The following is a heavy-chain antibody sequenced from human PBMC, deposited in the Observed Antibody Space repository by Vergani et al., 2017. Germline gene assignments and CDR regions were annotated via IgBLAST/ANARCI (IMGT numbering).Heavy chain of an antibody. CDR2: INPNNGGT. J-gene: IGHJ6*02. CDR3: ARDHCSGTGCYEDYYHGMDV. D-gene: IGHD2-2*01. V-gene: IGHV1-2*02. CDR1: GYTFTGYY. Sequence: QVQLVQSGAEVKKPGASVKVSCKASGYTFTGYYMQWVRQAPGQGLEWMGWINPNNGGTNYAQKFQGRVTMTRDTSISTVYMEVSRLRSDDTAMYYCARDHCSGTGCYEDYYHGMDVWGQGTTVTVSS.